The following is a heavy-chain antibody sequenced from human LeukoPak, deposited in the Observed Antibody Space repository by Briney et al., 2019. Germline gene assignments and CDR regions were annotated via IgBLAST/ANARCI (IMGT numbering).Heavy chain of an antibody. J-gene: IGHJ4*02. D-gene: IGHD3-16*02. CDR2: ISGSGAFT. CDR1: GFTFNTYA. CDR3: ARGGYDYVWGSYRLFDY. Sequence: GGSLRLSCAASGFTFNTYAMSWVRQAPGKGLEWVSTISGSGAFTKYADSVTGRFTISRDNAKNSLYLQMNSLRAEDTAVYYCARGGYDYVWGSYRLFDYWGQGTLVTVSS. V-gene: IGHV3-23*01.